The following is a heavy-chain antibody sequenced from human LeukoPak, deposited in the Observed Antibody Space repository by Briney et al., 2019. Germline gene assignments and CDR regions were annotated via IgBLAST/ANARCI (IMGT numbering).Heavy chain of an antibody. Sequence: GGSLRLSXAVSGFTFTDYWMNWVRQAPGKGVEWVASIRQDGSEKTYVDSVKGRFTISRDNTKNSLSLQVNSLRVEDTAVYYCARDGTAAGLYFDLWGQGTLVTVSS. CDR3: ARDGTAAGLYFDL. V-gene: IGHV3-7*01. CDR1: GFTFTDYW. D-gene: IGHD6-13*01. J-gene: IGHJ4*01. CDR2: IRQDGSEK.